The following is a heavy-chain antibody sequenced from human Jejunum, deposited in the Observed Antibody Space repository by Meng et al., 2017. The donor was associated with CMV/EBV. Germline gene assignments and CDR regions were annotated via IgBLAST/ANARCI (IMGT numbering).Heavy chain of an antibody. CDR2: MAYDGSVK. Sequence: TFRSHGIHWVRQAPGKGLEWVASMAYDGSVKYYGDSVKGRFIISRDNSKNTVYLDMNNLRTDDTGVYFCAKVRLTYYSNSLVGSMDVWGRGTTVTVSS. CDR3: AKVRLTYYSNSLVGSMDV. D-gene: IGHD4-11*01. CDR1: TFRSHG. V-gene: IGHV3-30*02. J-gene: IGHJ6*02.